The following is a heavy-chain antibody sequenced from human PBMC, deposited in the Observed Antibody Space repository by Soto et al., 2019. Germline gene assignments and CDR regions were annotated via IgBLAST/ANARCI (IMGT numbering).Heavy chain of an antibody. D-gene: IGHD3-3*01. Sequence: QVQLQESGPGLVKPSETLSLTCSVSGGSIGSYYWRWIRQPPGKGLEWSGYISYSGSTNYNPSLTSRVTISVDTSKNQFSLKLSSVTAADTAVYYCARGGWRQIDYWGQGTLVTVSS. V-gene: IGHV4-59*08. CDR3: ARGGWRQIDY. CDR1: GGSIGSYY. CDR2: ISYSGST. J-gene: IGHJ4*02.